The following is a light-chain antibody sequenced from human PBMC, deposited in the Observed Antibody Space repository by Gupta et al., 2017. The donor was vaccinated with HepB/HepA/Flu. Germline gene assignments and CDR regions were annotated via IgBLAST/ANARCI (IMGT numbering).Light chain of an antibody. CDR1: QTISSSS. CDR3: QQYGGLPLS. Sequence: EIVLTQSPGTLSLSPGERATLSCRASQTISSSSLAWYQQKPGQAPRLLIYGVSSRATGTPDRFSGSGSGTXFTLTIXNLEPEDYALYYCQQYGGLPLSFGXGTKVEIK. J-gene: IGKJ4*01. V-gene: IGKV3-20*01. CDR2: GVS.